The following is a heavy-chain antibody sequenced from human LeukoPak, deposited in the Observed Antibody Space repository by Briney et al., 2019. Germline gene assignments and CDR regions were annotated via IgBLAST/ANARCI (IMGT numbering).Heavy chain of an antibody. V-gene: IGHV3-21*01. Sequence: PGGSLRLSCAVSGFTFSSYSMNWVRQAPGKGLEWVSSISSSSRYIYYADSVKGRFTISRDNAKNSLYLQMNSLRAEDTAVYYCAGAGLDSGSYFTDYWGQGTLVTVSS. CDR3: AGAGLDSGSYFTDY. D-gene: IGHD1-26*01. J-gene: IGHJ4*02. CDR1: GFTFSSYS. CDR2: ISSSSRYI.